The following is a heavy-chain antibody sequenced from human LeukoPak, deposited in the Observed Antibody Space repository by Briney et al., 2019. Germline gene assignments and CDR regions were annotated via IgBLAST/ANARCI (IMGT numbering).Heavy chain of an antibody. D-gene: IGHD1-1*01. CDR1: GFTFSSYA. Sequence: PGGSLRLSCAASGFTFSSYAMSWVRQAPGKGLEWVSTIGGSGGSTYYADSVKGRFTISRDNSKNTLYLQMNSLRAEDTAVYYCAKDPTTGTTPNWFDPWGQGTLVTVS. V-gene: IGHV3-23*01. CDR3: AKDPTTGTTPNWFDP. CDR2: IGGSGGST. J-gene: IGHJ5*02.